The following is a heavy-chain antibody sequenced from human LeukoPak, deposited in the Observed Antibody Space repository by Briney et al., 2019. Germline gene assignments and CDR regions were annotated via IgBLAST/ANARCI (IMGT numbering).Heavy chain of an antibody. D-gene: IGHD1-7*01. CDR1: GFTFSSYG. V-gene: IGHV3-30*02. CDR2: IRYDASNK. Sequence: GGSLRLSCAASGFTFSSYGMHWVRQAPGKGLEWVAFIRYDASNKYYADSVRGRFTISRDNSQNMVYQQMNSLRAEDTAVYYCAKRTGVTELHFDHWGQGTLVTVSS. J-gene: IGHJ4*02. CDR3: AKRTGVTELHFDH.